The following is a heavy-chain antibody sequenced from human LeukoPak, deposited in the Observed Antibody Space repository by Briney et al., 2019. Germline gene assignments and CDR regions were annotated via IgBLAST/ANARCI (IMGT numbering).Heavy chain of an antibody. CDR3: AKDIGAGIAAAGPSIYYYYYGMDV. Sequence: PGRSLRLSCAASGFTFDDYAMHWVRQAPGKSLEWVSGISWNSGSIGYADSVKGRFTISRDNAKNSLYLQINSLRAEDTALYYCAKDIGAGIAAAGPSIYYYYYGMDVWGQGTTVTVSS. CDR2: ISWNSGSI. J-gene: IGHJ6*02. D-gene: IGHD6-13*01. V-gene: IGHV3-9*01. CDR1: GFTFDDYA.